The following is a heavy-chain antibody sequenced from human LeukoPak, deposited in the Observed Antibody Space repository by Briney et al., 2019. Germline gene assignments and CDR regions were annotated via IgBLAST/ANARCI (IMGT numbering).Heavy chain of an antibody. CDR2: IWYDGSNK. CDR3: AREGPRGNSQFDY. Sequence: GRSLRLSCAASGFTFSNYGMHWVRQAPGKGLEWVALIWYDGSNKYYTDSVKGRLTISRDNSKDTLLLQMNGLRAEDTAVYYCAREGPRGNSQFDYWGQGTLVTVSS. CDR1: GFTFSNYG. V-gene: IGHV3-33*01. D-gene: IGHD2/OR15-2a*01. J-gene: IGHJ4*02.